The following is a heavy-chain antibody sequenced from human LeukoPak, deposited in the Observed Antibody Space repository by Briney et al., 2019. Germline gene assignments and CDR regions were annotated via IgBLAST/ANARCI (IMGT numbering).Heavy chain of an antibody. CDR3: ARNVRDTGSFDY. D-gene: IGHD3-10*01. CDR2: MNPNSGDT. CDR1: GYTFTSYD. V-gene: IGHV1-8*01. J-gene: IGHJ4*02. Sequence: ASVKVSCKAFGYTFTSYDINWVRQATGQGLEWMGWMNPNSGDTGYAQKFQGGITMTRNPSISTAYMELSSLRSEDTAVYYCARNVRDTGSFDYWGQGILVTVSS.